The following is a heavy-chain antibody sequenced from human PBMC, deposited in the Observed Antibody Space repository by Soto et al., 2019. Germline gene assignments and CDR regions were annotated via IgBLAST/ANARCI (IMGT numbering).Heavy chain of an antibody. J-gene: IGHJ6*02. CDR3: ASGLTTRDGMDV. D-gene: IGHD4-17*01. CDR2: INPYSGGA. Sequence: ASVKVSCKASGYTFTGYFMHWVRQAPGQGLEWMGWINPYSGGADYAQKLQGRVTMTTDTSTSTAYMELRSLRSDDTAVYYCASGLTTRDGMDVWGQGTTVTVSS. V-gene: IGHV1-2*02. CDR1: GYTFTGYF.